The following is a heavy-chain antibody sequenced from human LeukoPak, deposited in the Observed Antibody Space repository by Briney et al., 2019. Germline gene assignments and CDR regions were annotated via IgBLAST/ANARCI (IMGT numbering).Heavy chain of an antibody. CDR3: ARHPLYYDSTGYYLTDYYFDY. Sequence: PSETLSLTCTVSGGSISSYFWSWVRQPPGKGLEWTGYISSTGSTNYNPSLKSRVTISVDTSKNQFSLKLSSVTAADTAVYYCARHPLYYDSTGYYLTDYYFDYWGQGTLVTVSS. V-gene: IGHV4-59*08. J-gene: IGHJ4*02. CDR1: GGSISSYF. CDR2: ISSTGST. D-gene: IGHD3-22*01.